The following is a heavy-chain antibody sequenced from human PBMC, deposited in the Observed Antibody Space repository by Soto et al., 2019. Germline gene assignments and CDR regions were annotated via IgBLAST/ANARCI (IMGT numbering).Heavy chain of an antibody. V-gene: IGHV4-4*02. J-gene: IGHJ3*01. CDR1: GDSISNSRW. CDR2: IFHSGDT. Sequence: QVQLQESGPGLVKPSGTLSLTCAVSGDSISNSRWWTWVRQPPGKGLEWIGDIFHSGDTNYNPSLKSLVYISVDKYQNQFSLKVSSVTAADTAVYYCAYSTGWYRHDVWGQGTLVTVSS. CDR3: AYSTGWYRHDV. D-gene: IGHD6-19*01.